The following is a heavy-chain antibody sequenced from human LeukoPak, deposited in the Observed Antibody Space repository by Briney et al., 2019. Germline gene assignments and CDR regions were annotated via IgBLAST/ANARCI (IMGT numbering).Heavy chain of an antibody. V-gene: IGHV4-59*01. J-gene: IGHJ5*02. D-gene: IGHD6-6*01. Sequence: PSETLSLTCTVSGGSISSYYWSWIRQPPGKGLKWIGYIYYSGSTNYNPSLKSRVTISVDTSKNQFSLKLSSVTAADTAVYYCARQIAARPRFVNWFDPWGQGTLVTVSS. CDR2: IYYSGST. CDR1: GGSISSYY. CDR3: ARQIAARPRFVNWFDP.